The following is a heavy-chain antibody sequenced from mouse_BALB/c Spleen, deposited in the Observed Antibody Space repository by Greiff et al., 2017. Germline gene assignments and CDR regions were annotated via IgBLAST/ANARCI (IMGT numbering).Heavy chain of an antibody. D-gene: IGHD2-1*01. V-gene: IGHV2-6-4*01. CDR2: IWGGGST. CDR1: GFSLSRYS. Sequence: VMLVESGPGLVAPSQSLSITCTVSGFSLSRYSVHWVRQPPGKGLEWLGMIWGGGSTDYNSALKSRLSISKDNSKSQVFLKMNSLQTDDTAMYYGARKGGNYEAWFAYWGQGTLVTVSA. J-gene: IGHJ3*01. CDR3: ARKGGNYEAWFAY.